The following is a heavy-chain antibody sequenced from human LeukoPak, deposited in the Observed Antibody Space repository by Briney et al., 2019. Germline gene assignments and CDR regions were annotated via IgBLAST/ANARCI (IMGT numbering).Heavy chain of an antibody. V-gene: IGHV3-48*03. D-gene: IGHD2-8*01. CDR2: ISSSGTSI. J-gene: IGHJ4*02. CDR1: GFTFSNYE. Sequence: PGGSLRLSCAASGFTFSNYEMNWVRQAPGKGLEWVSYISSSGTSICYADSVKGRFTISRDNSKNSLYLQMNSLRAEDTAVYYCARALIGYYFDYWGQGTLVTVSS. CDR3: ARALIGYYFDY.